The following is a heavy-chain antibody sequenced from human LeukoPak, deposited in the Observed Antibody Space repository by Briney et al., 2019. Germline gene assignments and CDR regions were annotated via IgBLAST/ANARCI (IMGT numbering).Heavy chain of an antibody. CDR2: VKQDGSEK. J-gene: IGHJ4*02. D-gene: IGHD6-13*01. CDR1: GFTFRNDW. CDR3: SRVGPGGAGAFDY. V-gene: IGHV3-7*03. Sequence: QPGGSLRLSCAASGFTFRNDWMSWVRQAPGKGLEWVANVKQDGSEKDYVDSVKGRFTIPRDNAKNLLYLQMNSLRTEDTAVYYCSRVGPGGAGAFDYWGQGTLVTVSS.